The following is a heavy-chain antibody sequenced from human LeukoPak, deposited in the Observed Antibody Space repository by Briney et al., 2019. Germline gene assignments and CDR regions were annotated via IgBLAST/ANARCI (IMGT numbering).Heavy chain of an antibody. CDR2: IYYSGST. CDR1: GGSISSSSYY. J-gene: IGHJ5*02. Sequence: SETLSLTCTVSGGSISSSSYYWGWIRQPPGKGLEWIGSIYYSGSTYYNPSLKSRVTISVDTSKNQFSLKLSSVTAADTAVYYCARLRWGKLLWFGGNWFDPWGQGTLVTVSS. D-gene: IGHD3-10*01. V-gene: IGHV4-39*07. CDR3: ARLRWGKLLWFGGNWFDP.